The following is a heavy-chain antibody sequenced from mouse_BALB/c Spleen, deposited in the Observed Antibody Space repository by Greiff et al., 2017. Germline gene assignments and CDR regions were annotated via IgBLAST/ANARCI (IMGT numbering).Heavy chain of an antibody. CDR1: GYTFSSYW. Sequence: VQLQESGAELMKPGASVKISCKATGYTFSSYWIEWVKQRPGHGLEWIGEILPGSGSTNYNEKFKGKATMTVDKSSSTAYMELARLTSEDSAIYYCARDGGTAKFAYWGQGTLVTVSA. D-gene: IGHD3-3*01. V-gene: IGHV1-9*01. J-gene: IGHJ3*01. CDR3: ARDGGTAKFAY. CDR2: ILPGSGST.